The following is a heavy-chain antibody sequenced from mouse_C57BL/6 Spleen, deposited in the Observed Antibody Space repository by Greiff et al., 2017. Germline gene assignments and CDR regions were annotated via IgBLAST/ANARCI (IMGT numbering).Heavy chain of an antibody. CDR3: ARALYYGSSYNWYFDV. Sequence: QVQLKESGPELVKPGASVKLSCKASGYTFTSYDINWVKQRPGQGLEWIGWIYPRDGSTKYNEKFKGTATLTVDTSSSTAYMELHSLTSEDSAVYFGARALYYGSSYNWYFDVWGTGTTVTVSS. CDR1: GYTFTSYD. V-gene: IGHV1-85*01. J-gene: IGHJ1*03. D-gene: IGHD1-1*01. CDR2: IYPRDGST.